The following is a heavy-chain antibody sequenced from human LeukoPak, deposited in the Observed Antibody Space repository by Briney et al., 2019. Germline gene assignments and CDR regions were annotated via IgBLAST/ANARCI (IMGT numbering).Heavy chain of an antibody. V-gene: IGHV4-31*03. J-gene: IGHJ4*02. Sequence: SETLSLTCTVSGGSLSSGGYYWSWIRQHPGKGLEWIGYIYYSGSTYYNPSLKSRVTISVDTSKNQFSLKLSSVTAADTAVYYCASFVGMYYYDEDYWGQGTLVTVSS. CDR2: IYYSGST. D-gene: IGHD3-22*01. CDR1: GGSLSSGGYY. CDR3: ASFVGMYYYDEDY.